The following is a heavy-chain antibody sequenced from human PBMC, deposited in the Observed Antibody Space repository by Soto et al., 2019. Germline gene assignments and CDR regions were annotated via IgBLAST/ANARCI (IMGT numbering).Heavy chain of an antibody. CDR1: GYTFTGYY. Sequence: ASVKVSCKASGYTFTGYYIHWVRQAPGQGLEWMGWVNPNSGGTGYAQRFQGRVTMTRDTSINSVYMELSRLRSDDTATYFCARGNSGDDDEFDYWGQGTRVTVSS. D-gene: IGHD5-12*01. CDR3: ARGNSGDDDEFDY. CDR2: VNPNSGGT. J-gene: IGHJ4*02. V-gene: IGHV1-2*02.